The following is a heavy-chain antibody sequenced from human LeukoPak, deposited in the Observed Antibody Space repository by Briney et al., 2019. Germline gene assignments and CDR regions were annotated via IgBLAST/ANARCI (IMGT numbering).Heavy chain of an antibody. V-gene: IGHV3-21*01. J-gene: IGHJ2*01. Sequence: PGGSLRLSCAASGFTFSSYSMNWVRQAPGKGLGWVSSISSSSSYIYYADSVKGRFTISRDNAKNSLYLQMNSLRAEDTAVYYCARYSRITMIVVAPNGWYFDLWGRGTLVTVSS. CDR2: ISSSSSYI. D-gene: IGHD3-22*01. CDR3: ARYSRITMIVVAPNGWYFDL. CDR1: GFTFSSYS.